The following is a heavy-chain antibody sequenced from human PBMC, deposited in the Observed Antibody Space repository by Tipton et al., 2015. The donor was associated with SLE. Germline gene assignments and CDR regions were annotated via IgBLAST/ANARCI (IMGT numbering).Heavy chain of an antibody. CDR2: INHSGST. CDR3: ARGRYCSSTSCSYYFDY. J-gene: IGHJ4*02. Sequence: TLSLTCAVYGGSFSGYYWSWIRQPPGKGLEWIGEINHSGSTNYNPSLKSRVTISIDTSKNQFSRKVSSVTAADTAVYYCARGRYCSSTSCSYYFDYWGQGTLVTVSS. V-gene: IGHV4-34*01. D-gene: IGHD2-2*01. CDR1: GGSFSGYY.